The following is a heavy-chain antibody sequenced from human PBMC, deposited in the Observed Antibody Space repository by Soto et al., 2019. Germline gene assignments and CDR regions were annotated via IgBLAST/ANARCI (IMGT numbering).Heavy chain of an antibody. V-gene: IGHV3-11*01. CDR3: ATDPDSSGYYGMDV. Sequence: QVQLVESGGGLVKPGGSLRLSCAASGFTFSDYYMSWIRQAPGKGPEWVSSITSGSTIYYADSVKGRFTISRDNAKNSLYLQLNSLRAEDTAVYYCATDPDSSGYYGMDVWGQETTVTVSS. CDR1: GFTFSDYY. CDR2: ITSGSTI. D-gene: IGHD6-19*01. J-gene: IGHJ6*02.